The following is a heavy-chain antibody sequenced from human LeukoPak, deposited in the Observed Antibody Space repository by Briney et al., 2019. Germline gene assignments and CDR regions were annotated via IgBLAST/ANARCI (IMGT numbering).Heavy chain of an antibody. CDR1: GFTFSSHG. D-gene: IGHD1-26*01. CDR2: ISYDGSNK. CDR3: AKAFGWELTDSVDY. J-gene: IGHJ4*02. Sequence: GRSLRLSCAASGFTFSSHGIHWVRQAPGKGLEWVAVISYDGSNKYYADSVKGRFTISRDNSKNTLYLQMNSLRPEDTAVYYCAKAFGWELTDSVDYWGQGARVAVSS. V-gene: IGHV3-30*18.